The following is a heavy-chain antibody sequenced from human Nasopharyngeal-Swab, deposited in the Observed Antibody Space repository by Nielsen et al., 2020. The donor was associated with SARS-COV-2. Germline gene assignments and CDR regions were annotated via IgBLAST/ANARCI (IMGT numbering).Heavy chain of an antibody. J-gene: IGHJ4*02. CDR1: GFTFSDYY. D-gene: IGHD2-2*01. CDR3: AREGYCSSTSCLHFDY. Sequence: GSLKISRAASGFTFSDYYMSWIRQAPGKGLEWVSYISSSGSTIYYADSVKGRFTISRDNAKNSLYLQMNSLRAEDTAVYYCAREGYCSSTSCLHFDYWGQGTLVTVSS. V-gene: IGHV3-11*04. CDR2: ISSSGSTI.